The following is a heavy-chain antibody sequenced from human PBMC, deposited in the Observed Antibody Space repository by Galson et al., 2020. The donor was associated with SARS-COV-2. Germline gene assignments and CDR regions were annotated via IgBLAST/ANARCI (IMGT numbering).Heavy chain of an antibody. Sequence: GGSLRLSCAASGFTFSSYSMNWVRQAPGKGLEWVSSISSSSSYIYYADSVKGRFTISRDNAKNSLYLQMNSLRAEDTAVYYCARYAAGYYFDYWGQGTLVTVSS. J-gene: IGHJ4*02. V-gene: IGHV3-21*01. D-gene: IGHD6-13*01. CDR1: GFTFSSYS. CDR2: ISSSSSYI. CDR3: ARYAAGYYFDY.